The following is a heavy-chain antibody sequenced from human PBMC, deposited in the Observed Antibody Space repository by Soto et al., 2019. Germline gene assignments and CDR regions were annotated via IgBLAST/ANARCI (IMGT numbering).Heavy chain of an antibody. J-gene: IGHJ6*02. CDR2: ISSSSSTI. CDR1: GFTFSSYS. Sequence: EVQLVESGGGLVQPGGSLRLSCAASGFTFSSYSMNWVRQAPGKGLEWVSYISSSSSTIYYADSVKGRFTISRDNAKNSLYLQMNSLRDEDTAVYYCAIEMYNWNPEWGVGMDVWGQGTTVTVSS. CDR3: AIEMYNWNPEWGVGMDV. V-gene: IGHV3-48*02. D-gene: IGHD1-20*01.